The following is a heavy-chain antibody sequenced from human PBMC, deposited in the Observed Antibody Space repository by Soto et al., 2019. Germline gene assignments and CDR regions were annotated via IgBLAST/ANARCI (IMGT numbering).Heavy chain of an antibody. D-gene: IGHD5-12*01. CDR1: GGSISSYY. J-gene: IGHJ4*02. Sequence: SETLSLTCTVSGGSISSYYWSWIRQPPGKGLEWIGYIYYSGSTNYNPSLKSRVTISVDTSKNQFSLKLSSVTAADTAVYYCARSYSGYDLYFDYWGQGTLVTVSS. V-gene: IGHV4-59*01. CDR2: IYYSGST. CDR3: ARSYSGYDLYFDY.